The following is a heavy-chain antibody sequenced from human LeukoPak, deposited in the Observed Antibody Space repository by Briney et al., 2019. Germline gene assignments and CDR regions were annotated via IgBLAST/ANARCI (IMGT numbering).Heavy chain of an antibody. V-gene: IGHV3-74*01. CDR3: ASPWEIYDSSGYYAAFDI. D-gene: IGHD3-22*01. CDR2: INSDGSST. Sequence: PGGSLRLSCAASGFTFSSYWMHWVRQAPGKGLAWVSRINSDGSSTSYADSVKGRFTISRDNAKNTLYLQMNSLRAEDTAVYYCASPWEIYDSSGYYAAFDIWGQGTMVTVSS. J-gene: IGHJ3*02. CDR1: GFTFSSYW.